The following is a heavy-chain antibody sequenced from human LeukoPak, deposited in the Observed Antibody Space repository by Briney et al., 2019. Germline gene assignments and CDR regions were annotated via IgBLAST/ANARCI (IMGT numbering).Heavy chain of an antibody. CDR1: GGSISSGDYY. D-gene: IGHD2-2*02. CDR2: IYYSGST. CDR3: AREGQGWLLYDY. J-gene: IGHJ4*02. V-gene: IGHV4-30-4*08. Sequence: SGTLSLTCTVSGGSISSGDYYWSWIRQPPGKGLEWIGYIYYSGSTYYNPSLKSRVTISVDTSKNQFSLKLSSVTAADTAVYYCAREGQGWLLYDYWGQGTLVTVSS.